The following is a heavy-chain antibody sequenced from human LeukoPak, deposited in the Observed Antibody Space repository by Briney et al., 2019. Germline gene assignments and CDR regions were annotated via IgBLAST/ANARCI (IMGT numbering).Heavy chain of an antibody. J-gene: IGHJ4*02. D-gene: IGHD3-16*01. CDR2: IYYSGST. Sequence: SQTLSLTCTVSGGSTSSGDYYWSWIRQPPGKGLEWIGYIYYSGSTYYNPSLKSRVTISVDTSKNQFSLKLSSVTAADTAVYYCARVNHETTFGYWGQGTLVTVSS. CDR1: GGSTSSGDYY. CDR3: ARVNHETTFGY. V-gene: IGHV4-30-4*01.